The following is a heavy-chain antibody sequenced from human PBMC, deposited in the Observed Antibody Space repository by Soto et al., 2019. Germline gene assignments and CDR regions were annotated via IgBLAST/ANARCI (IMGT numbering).Heavy chain of an antibody. J-gene: IGHJ4*02. CDR3: ARDSGTGWSDY. CDR2: ISNSGGST. CDR1: GFTFSSYA. V-gene: IGHV3-23*01. D-gene: IGHD6-19*01. Sequence: GSLRLSCAASGFTFSSYAMSWVRQAPGKGLEWVSSISNSGGSTYYADSVKGRFTISRDNSKNTLYLQMNSLRAEDTAVYYCARDSGTGWSDYWGQGTLVTVSS.